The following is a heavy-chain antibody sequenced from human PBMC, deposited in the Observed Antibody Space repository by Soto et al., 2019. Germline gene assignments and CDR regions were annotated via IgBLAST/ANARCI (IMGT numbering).Heavy chain of an antibody. Sequence: GASVKVSCKASGYTFTSYAMHWVRQAPGQRLEWMGWINAGNGNTKYSQKFQGRVTITRDTSASTAYMELSSLRSEDTAVYYCARVGTGDGTYYYYGMDVWGQGTTDTVSS. CDR1: GYTFTSYA. CDR2: INAGNGNT. V-gene: IGHV1-3*01. J-gene: IGHJ6*02. CDR3: ARVGTGDGTYYYYGMDV. D-gene: IGHD1-1*01.